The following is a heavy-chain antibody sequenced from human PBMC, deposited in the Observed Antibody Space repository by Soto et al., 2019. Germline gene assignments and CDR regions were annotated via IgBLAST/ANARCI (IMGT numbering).Heavy chain of an antibody. D-gene: IGHD3-3*01. J-gene: IGHJ3*02. CDR3: ARDPSRYYDFWSGYYVGAFDI. V-gene: IGHV3-7*01. Sequence: GSLRLSCAASGFTFSSYWMSWVRQAPGKGLEWVANIKQDGSEKYYVDSVKGRFTISRDNAKNSLYLQMNSLRTEDTAVYYCARDPSRYYDFWSGYYVGAFDIWGQGTMVTVSS. CDR1: GFTFSSYW. CDR2: IKQDGSEK.